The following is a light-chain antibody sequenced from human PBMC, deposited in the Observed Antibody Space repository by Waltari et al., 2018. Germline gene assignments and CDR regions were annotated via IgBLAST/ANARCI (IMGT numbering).Light chain of an antibody. CDR2: GAS. Sequence: EIVLTQSPGTLSLSPGETATLSCRASQSVRGTLAWYQQKPGQAPRLLIYGASIRATGIPDRFSSSGSGTDFSLTITRLEPEDFAVYYCQHYVRLPVTFGQGTRVEIK. CDR3: QHYVRLPVT. CDR1: QSVRGT. V-gene: IGKV3-20*01. J-gene: IGKJ1*01.